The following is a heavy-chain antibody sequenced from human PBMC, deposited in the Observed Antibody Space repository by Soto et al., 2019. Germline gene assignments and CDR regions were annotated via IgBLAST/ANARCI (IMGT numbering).Heavy chain of an antibody. Sequence: QVQLVQSGAEVKKPGASLRVSCETSGGTSTIYTITWVRQAPGQGLQWMGRIVPTLRITNYAQEFQGRLTXTADSSTSTAHMGLTSLTSEDTAVYYCATDKYGAGRVGVHFWGQGTLVTVSS. CDR1: GGTSTIYT. V-gene: IGHV1-69*08. CDR2: IVPTLRIT. D-gene: IGHD3-3*02. CDR3: ATDKYGAGRVGVHF. J-gene: IGHJ4*02.